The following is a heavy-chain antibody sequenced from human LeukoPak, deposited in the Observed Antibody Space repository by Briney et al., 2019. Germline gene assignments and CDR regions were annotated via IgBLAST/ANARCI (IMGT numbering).Heavy chain of an antibody. J-gene: IGHJ4*02. D-gene: IGHD2-15*01. Sequence: PSETLSLTCTVSGGSISSSSYYWGWIRQPPGKGLTWIGSIYYSGSTNYNPSLKSRVTISVDTSKNQFSLKLSSVTAADTAVYYCARLVVAATVGPYIDYWGQGTLVTVSS. V-gene: IGHV4-39*07. CDR1: GGSISSSSYY. CDR3: ARLVVAATVGPYIDY. CDR2: IYYSGST.